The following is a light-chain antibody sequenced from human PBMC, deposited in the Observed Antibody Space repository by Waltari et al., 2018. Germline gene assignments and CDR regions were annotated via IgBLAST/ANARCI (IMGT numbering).Light chain of an antibody. CDR1: QSLLYSANNKDY. CDR2: WAS. J-gene: IGKJ4*01. V-gene: IGKV4-1*01. Sequence: DIVMTQSPDSLAVSLGDRATINCKSSQSLLYSANNKDYLAWYQQRPGQPPKLLFHWASFRASGVPDRFTGSGSGTDFTLTITSLQAEDVAVYYCHQFYSVPLTFGGGTKVELK. CDR3: HQFYSVPLT.